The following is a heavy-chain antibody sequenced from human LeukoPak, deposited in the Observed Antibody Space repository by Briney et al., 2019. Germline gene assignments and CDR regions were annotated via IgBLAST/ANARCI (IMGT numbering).Heavy chain of an antibody. Sequence: PSETLSLTCAVYGGSFSGYYWSWIRQPPGKGLEWIGEINHSGSTNYNPSLKSRVTISVDTSKNQFSLKLSSVTATDTAVYYCARGFSSSWYGFDYWGQGTLVTVSS. D-gene: IGHD6-13*01. CDR2: INHSGST. V-gene: IGHV4-34*01. J-gene: IGHJ4*02. CDR1: GGSFSGYY. CDR3: ARGFSSSWYGFDY.